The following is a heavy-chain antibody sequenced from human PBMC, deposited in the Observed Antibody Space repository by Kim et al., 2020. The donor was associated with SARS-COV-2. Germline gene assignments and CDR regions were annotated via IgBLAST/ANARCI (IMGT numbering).Heavy chain of an antibody. J-gene: IGHJ3*02. CDR1: GFTFSGSP. CDR2: IRSKANNYAT. CDR3: TRVNPSTDSYWDAFDI. V-gene: IGHV3-73*01. D-gene: IGHD2-8*02. Sequence: GGSLRLSCAASGFTFSGSPMYWVRQPSGKGLEWVGRIRSKANNYATAYAASVKGRFTISRDDSKDTAFLQMNSLKTEDTAIYFCTRVNPSTDSYWDAFDICGQGTMVTVSS.